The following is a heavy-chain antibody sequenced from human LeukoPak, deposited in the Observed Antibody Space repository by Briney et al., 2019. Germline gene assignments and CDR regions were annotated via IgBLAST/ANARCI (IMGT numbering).Heavy chain of an antibody. CDR2: INSDGSYT. CDR1: GFSFSRYW. Sequence: GGSLRLSCAASGFSFSRYWMHWVRQTPGKGLVWVSRINSDGSYTNYADSVKGRFTISRDNAKNTLYLQMNSLRAEDTAVYYCARGYCSSTSCYYASWFDPWGQGTLVTVSS. D-gene: IGHD2-2*01. CDR3: ARGYCSSTSCYYASWFDP. V-gene: IGHV3-74*01. J-gene: IGHJ5*02.